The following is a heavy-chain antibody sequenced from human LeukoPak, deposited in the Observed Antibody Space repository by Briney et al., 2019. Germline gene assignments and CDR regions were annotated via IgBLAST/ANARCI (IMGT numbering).Heavy chain of an antibody. CDR1: GFTFSSYE. Sequence: GGSLRLSCAASGFTFSSYEMNWVRQAPGKGLEWVSYIPSSGNNIHYADSVKGRFTISRVNSKNTLYLQMNSLRAEDTAVYYCAKDPLYDANRRNNWFDPWGQGTLVTVSS. CDR3: AKDPLYDANRRNNWFDP. D-gene: IGHD4/OR15-4a*01. CDR2: IPSSGNNI. V-gene: IGHV3-48*03. J-gene: IGHJ5*02.